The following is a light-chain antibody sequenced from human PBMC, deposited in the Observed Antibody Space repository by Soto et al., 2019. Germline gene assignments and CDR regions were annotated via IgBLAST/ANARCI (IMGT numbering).Light chain of an antibody. CDR1: QSLLHSHGYNY. V-gene: IGKV2-28*01. CDR2: LTS. J-gene: IGKJ1*01. Sequence: VITQLRVSLPVTPGEPASISCKSSQSLLHSHGYNYMDWYLQKPGQSPQLLIYLTSIRASGVPDRFNGSGSGTDITLKISISEAQVVRVYYCAQALQTSPWRVAQGTKVDIK. CDR3: AQALQTSPWR.